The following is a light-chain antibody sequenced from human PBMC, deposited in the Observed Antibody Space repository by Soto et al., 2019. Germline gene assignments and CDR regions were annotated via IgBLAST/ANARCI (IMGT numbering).Light chain of an antibody. CDR3: AAWDDSLNGLYV. Sequence: QSVLAQPRSASGTPGQWATIPCYGSSSNIGSNTVNWYQQLPGTAPKLLIYSNNQRPSGVPDRFSGSKSGTSASLAISGLQSEDEADYYCAAWDDSLNGLYVFGTGTKVTVL. CDR2: SNN. CDR1: SSNIGSNT. V-gene: IGLV1-44*01. J-gene: IGLJ1*01.